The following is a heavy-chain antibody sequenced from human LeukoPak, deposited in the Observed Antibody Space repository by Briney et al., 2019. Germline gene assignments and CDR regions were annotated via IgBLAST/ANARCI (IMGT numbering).Heavy chain of an antibody. CDR2: IFHSGST. J-gene: IGHJ5*02. CDR3: ARTGRGTLRWFDP. V-gene: IGHV4-4*02. CDR1: GGSIGASINSPNW. Sequence: SGTLSLTCAVSGGSIGASINSPNWWSWVRQPPGKGLEWIGEIFHSGSTNYNPSLKSRVTISVDTSKNQFSLKLSSVTAADTAVYYCARTGRGTLRWFDPWGQGTLVTVSS. D-gene: IGHD1-14*01.